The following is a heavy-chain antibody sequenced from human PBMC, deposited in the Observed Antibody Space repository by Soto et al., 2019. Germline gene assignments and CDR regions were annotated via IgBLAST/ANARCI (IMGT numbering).Heavy chain of an antibody. V-gene: IGHV1-18*01. J-gene: IGHJ4*02. D-gene: IGHD1-1*01. CDR1: GYAFTTYG. CDR2: ISAHNGNT. CDR3: ARWRYGDY. Sequence: QVHLVQSGAEVKKPGASVKVSCKGSGYAFTTYGITWVRQAPGQGLEWMGWISAHNGNTNYAQKLQGRVTVTRDTSTSTAYMELRGLRSDDTAVYYCARWRYGDYWGQGALVTVSS.